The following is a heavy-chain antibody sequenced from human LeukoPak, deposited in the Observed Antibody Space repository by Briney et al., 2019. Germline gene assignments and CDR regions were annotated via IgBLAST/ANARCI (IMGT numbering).Heavy chain of an antibody. CDR2: ISGSGGST. J-gene: IGHJ3*02. Sequence: GGSLRLSCAASGFTFSSYAMSWVRQAPGKGLEWVSAISGSGGSTYYADSVKGRFTISRDNSKNTLYLQMNSLRAEDTAVYYCAKGNVYYYDSSGYDAFDIWGQGTMVTVSS. CDR3: AKGNVYYYDSSGYDAFDI. D-gene: IGHD3-22*01. V-gene: IGHV3-23*01. CDR1: GFTFSSYA.